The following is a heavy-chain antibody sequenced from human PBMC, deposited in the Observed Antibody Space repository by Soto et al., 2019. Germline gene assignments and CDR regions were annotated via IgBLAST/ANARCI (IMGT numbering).Heavy chain of an antibody. D-gene: IGHD3-22*01. CDR1: NASISSRKW. CDR2: IYHSGSI. Sequence: SETLSLTCTVSNASISSRKWWTWVRQTPGKGLEWIGEIYHSGSINHNPSLKSRVTMSVDKSNNQFSLKMTSVTAADTAVYYFASSYYDSSGYALRDWGQGTLVTVSS. J-gene: IGHJ1*01. V-gene: IGHV4-4*02. CDR3: ASSYYDSSGYALRD.